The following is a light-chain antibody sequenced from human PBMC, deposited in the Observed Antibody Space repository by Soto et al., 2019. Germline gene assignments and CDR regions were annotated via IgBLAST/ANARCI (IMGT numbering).Light chain of an antibody. V-gene: IGKV3-20*01. Sequence: EIVLTQSPGSLSLSPGERATLSCRASQSVDNSFFAWYQQKPGQAPRLLIYGASNRAAGIPDRCSGSGSGTDFTLTISRLAPEDFALYYFQQYVSSVTFGEGTKVEIK. J-gene: IGKJ1*01. CDR2: GAS. CDR3: QQYVSSVT. CDR1: QSVDNSF.